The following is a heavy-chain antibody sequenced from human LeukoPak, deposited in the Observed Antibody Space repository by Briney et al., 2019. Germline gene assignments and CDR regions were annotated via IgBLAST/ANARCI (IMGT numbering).Heavy chain of an antibody. CDR3: AREDCSSTSCYPGALGY. Sequence: PSETLSLTCAVYGGSFSGYHWSWIRQPPGKGLEWIGEINHSGSTNYNPSLKSRVTISVDTSKNQFSLKLSSVTAADTAVYYCAREDCSSTSCYPGALGYWGQGTLVTVSS. V-gene: IGHV4-34*01. CDR1: GGSFSGYH. D-gene: IGHD2-2*01. J-gene: IGHJ4*02. CDR2: INHSGST.